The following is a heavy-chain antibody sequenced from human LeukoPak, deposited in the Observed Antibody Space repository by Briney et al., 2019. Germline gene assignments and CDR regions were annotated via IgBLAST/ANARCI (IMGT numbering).Heavy chain of an antibody. D-gene: IGHD1-7*01. CDR3: ARGTTGDYYYYYMDV. CDR1: GFTFSDYY. Sequence: GGSLRLSCAASGFTFSDYYMSWIRQAPGTGLEWVSYISSSGSTIYYADSVKGRFTISRDNAKNSLYLQMNSLRAEDTAVYYCARGTTGDYYYYYMDVWGKGTTVTVSS. V-gene: IGHV3-11*01. CDR2: ISSSGSTI. J-gene: IGHJ6*03.